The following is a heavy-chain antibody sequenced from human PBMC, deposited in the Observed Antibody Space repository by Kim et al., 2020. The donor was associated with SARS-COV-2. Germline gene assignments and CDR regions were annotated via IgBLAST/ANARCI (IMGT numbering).Heavy chain of an antibody. D-gene: IGHD7-27*01. J-gene: IGHJ6*02. V-gene: IGHV3-21*01. Sequence: GGSLRLSCTASGFSFSIYSMNWVRQAPGKGLEWVSAITGRSSSINYADSVKGRFTISRDNAKNSLFLPINSLRAEDTAVYYCARDLGHMDVWGQGTTVAV. CDR2: ITGRSSSI. CDR3: ARDLGHMDV. CDR1: GFSFSIYS.